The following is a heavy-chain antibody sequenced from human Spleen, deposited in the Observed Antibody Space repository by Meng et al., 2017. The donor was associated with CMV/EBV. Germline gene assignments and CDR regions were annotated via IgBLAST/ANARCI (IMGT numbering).Heavy chain of an antibody. CDR2: IIPIFGTA. V-gene: IGHV1-69*05. J-gene: IGHJ4*02. D-gene: IGHD3-10*01. Sequence: SVKVSCKASGGTFSSYAISWVRQAPGQGLEWMGGIIPIFGTANYAQKFQGRVTITTDDSTTTAHMELSSLRSEDTAVYYCARASSGSGISGDKYFFENWGQGTLVTVSS. CDR1: GGTFSSYA. CDR3: ARASSGSGISGDKYFFEN.